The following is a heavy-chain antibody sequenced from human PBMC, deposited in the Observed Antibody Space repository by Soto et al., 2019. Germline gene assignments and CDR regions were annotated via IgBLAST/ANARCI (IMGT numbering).Heavy chain of an antibody. Sequence: SETLSLTCTVSDGSISSYYWGWIRQPPGKGLEWIGYIFYTGSANYNPSLKSRVTMSVDTSKTQFPLRLSSVAAADTAVYYCERHYPIGNNWNYFEYWGQGTLVTVSS. J-gene: IGHJ4*02. CDR2: IFYTGSA. CDR1: DGSISSYY. V-gene: IGHV4-59*08. D-gene: IGHD1-1*01. CDR3: ERHYPIGNNWNYFEY.